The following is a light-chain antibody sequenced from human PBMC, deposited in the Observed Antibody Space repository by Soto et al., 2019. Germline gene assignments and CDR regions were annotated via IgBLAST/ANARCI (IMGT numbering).Light chain of an antibody. J-gene: IGKJ4*01. V-gene: IGKV1-39*01. CDR3: QQSYSTPLT. CDR1: QSISSY. CDR2: AAS. Sequence: IQMTRSPSSLSASVLDRVTITFLASQSISSYLNWYQQKPGKAPKLLIYAASSLQSGVPSRFSGSGSGTDFTLPISSLQPEDFATYYCQQSYSTPLTFGGGTKVDIK.